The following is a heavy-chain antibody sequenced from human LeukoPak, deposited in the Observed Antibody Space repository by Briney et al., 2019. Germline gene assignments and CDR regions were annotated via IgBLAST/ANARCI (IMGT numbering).Heavy chain of an antibody. CDR3: ARDRDYYDSSGYYLDAFDI. CDR2: IYYSGST. CDR1: GGSISSSSYY. Sequence: SETLSLTCTVSGGSISSSSYYWGWIRQPPGKGLEWIGSIYYSGSTYYNPSLKSRVTISVDTSKNQFSLKLSSVTAADTAVYYCARDRDYYDSSGYYLDAFDIWGQGTMVTVSS. J-gene: IGHJ3*02. D-gene: IGHD3-22*01. V-gene: IGHV4-39*07.